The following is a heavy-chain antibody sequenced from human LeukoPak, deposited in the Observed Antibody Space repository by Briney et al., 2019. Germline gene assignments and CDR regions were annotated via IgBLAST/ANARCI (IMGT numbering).Heavy chain of an antibody. CDR2: IYYSGSS. D-gene: IGHD3-22*01. V-gene: IGHV4-59*01. CDR1: AGSISSYY. CDR3: ARTTYYYDRRGYSYHFEY. J-gene: IGHJ4*02. Sequence: PSETLSLTCTVSAGSISSYYWSWIRQPPGKGLEWVGYIYYSGSSNYNPSLKSRVTISVDTSKNQFSLKLSSVTAADTAVYYCARTTYYYDRRGYSYHFEYWGEGTLVTVSS.